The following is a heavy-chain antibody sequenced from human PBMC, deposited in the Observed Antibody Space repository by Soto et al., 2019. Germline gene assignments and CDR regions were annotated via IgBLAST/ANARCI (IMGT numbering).Heavy chain of an antibody. V-gene: IGHV4-59*01. CDR2: IYYSGST. J-gene: IGHJ4*02. D-gene: IGHD3-10*01. Sequence: PSETLSLTCTVSGGSISSYYWSWIRQPPGKGLEWIGYIYYSGSTNYNPSLKSRVTISVDTSKNQFSLKLSSVTAADTAVYYCARADSFGDIDYWGQGTLVTVSS. CDR1: GGSISSYY. CDR3: ARADSFGDIDY.